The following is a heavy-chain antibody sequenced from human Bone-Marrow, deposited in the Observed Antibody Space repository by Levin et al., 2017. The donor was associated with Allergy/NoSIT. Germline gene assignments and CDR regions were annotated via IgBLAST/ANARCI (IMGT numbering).Heavy chain of an antibody. CDR3: ATRKGNSGDYTLVYPYSMDV. CDR1: GDTLSDLS. D-gene: IGHD5-12*01. V-gene: IGHV1-24*01. CDR2: FDPEDDET. Sequence: GESLKISCKVSGDTLSDLSMHWVRQAPGKGLEWMGGFDPEDDETTSSKEFQGRVTMTADTSTNTAYMELSSLTSDDTAGDYCATRKGNSGDYTLVYPYSMDVWGQGTTVIVSS. J-gene: IGHJ6*02.